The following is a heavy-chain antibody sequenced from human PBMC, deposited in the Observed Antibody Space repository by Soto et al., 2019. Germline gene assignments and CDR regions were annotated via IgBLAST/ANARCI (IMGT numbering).Heavy chain of an antibody. V-gene: IGHV1-46*03. CDR3: ARPTVYYFEY. D-gene: IGHD4-17*01. Sequence: QVQLVQSGAEVKKPGASVKVSCKTSGFTFSNYYIHWVRQAPGQGLEWMGIINPGSGTTNYAQKFQGRITVTWDTSTSTVYMQLSSLTSDDTAVYYCARPTVYYFEYWGQGTLITVSS. CDR2: INPGSGTT. J-gene: IGHJ4*02. CDR1: GFTFSNYY.